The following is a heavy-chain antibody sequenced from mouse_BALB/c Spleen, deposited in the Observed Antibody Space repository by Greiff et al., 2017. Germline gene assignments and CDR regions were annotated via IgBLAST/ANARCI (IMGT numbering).Heavy chain of an antibody. Sequence: EVKLMESGPGLVKPSQSLSLTCSVTGYSITSGYYWNWIRQFPGNKLEWMGYISYDGSNNYNPSLKNRISITRDTSKNQFFLKLNSVTTEDTATYYCATYYYGSSYDYYFDYWGQGTTLTVSS. D-gene: IGHD1-1*01. J-gene: IGHJ2*01. CDR2: ISYDGSN. V-gene: IGHV3-6*02. CDR1: GYSITSGYY. CDR3: ATYYYGSSYDYYFDY.